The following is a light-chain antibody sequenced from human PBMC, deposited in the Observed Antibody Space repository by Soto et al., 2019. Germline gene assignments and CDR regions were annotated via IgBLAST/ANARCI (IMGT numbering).Light chain of an antibody. CDR2: DVS. J-gene: IGLJ1*01. CDR3: NSYTSSCTYV. Sequence: QSVLTQPASVSGSPGQSITISCTGTSSDVGRYNYVSWYQQHPGKAPKLIIYDVSNRPSGVSNRFSGSKSGNTASLTISGLQADDEADYYCNSYTSSCTYVFGTGTKVTVL. CDR1: SSDVGRYNY. V-gene: IGLV2-14*01.